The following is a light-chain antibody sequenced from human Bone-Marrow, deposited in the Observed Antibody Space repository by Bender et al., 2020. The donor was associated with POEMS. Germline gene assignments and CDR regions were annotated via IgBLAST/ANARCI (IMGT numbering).Light chain of an antibody. Sequence: QSALTQPPSASGSPGQSVTISCTGTSNDVGGYNYVSWYQQHPGKAPKLMIYEVTKRPSGVPDRFSGSKSGNTASLTVSGLQAEDEADYYCSSYAGAGTLLFGGGTKLTVL. CDR3: SSYAGAGTLL. V-gene: IGLV2-8*01. CDR1: SNDVGGYNY. CDR2: EVT. J-gene: IGLJ2*01.